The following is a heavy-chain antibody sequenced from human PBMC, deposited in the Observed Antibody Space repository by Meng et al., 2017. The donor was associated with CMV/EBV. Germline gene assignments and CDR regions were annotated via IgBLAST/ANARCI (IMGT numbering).Heavy chain of an antibody. Sequence: VLVPEPGPDLVKHSQTLSLTCTVSGGSISSGDYYWSWFRQPPGKGLEWIGYIYYSGSTYYNPSLKSRVTISVDTSKNQFSLKLGSVTAADTAVYYCARTGEYPTFDYWGQGTLVTVSS. CDR1: GGSISSGDYY. V-gene: IGHV4-30-4*08. CDR3: ARTGEYPTFDY. D-gene: IGHD2/OR15-2a*01. CDR2: IYYSGST. J-gene: IGHJ4*02.